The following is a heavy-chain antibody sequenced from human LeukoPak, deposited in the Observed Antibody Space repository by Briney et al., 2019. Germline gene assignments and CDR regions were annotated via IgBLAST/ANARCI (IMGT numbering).Heavy chain of an antibody. V-gene: IGHV4-59*08. J-gene: IGHJ4*02. Sequence: PSETLSLTCTVSGGSITDYYWIWIRQPPGKGLEYIGYIYYNGATNYNPSLKSRVTISVDTSKNQFSLKLSSVTAADTAVYYCARSSREMATTDYFDYWGQGTLVTVSS. CDR1: GGSITDYY. CDR2: IYYNGAT. D-gene: IGHD5-24*01. CDR3: ARSSREMATTDYFDY.